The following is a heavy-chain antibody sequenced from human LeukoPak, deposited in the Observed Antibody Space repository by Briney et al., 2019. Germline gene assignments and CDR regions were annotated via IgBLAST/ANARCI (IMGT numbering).Heavy chain of an antibody. CDR3: ARRDVLLWFGELSPYYFDY. CDR2: ISSSSSTI. D-gene: IGHD3-10*01. CDR1: AFTFSSYS. J-gene: IGHJ4*02. V-gene: IGHV3-48*01. Sequence: GGSLRLSCAASAFTFSSYSMNWVRQAPGKGLEWVSYISSSSSTIYYADSVKGRFTISRDNAKNSLYLQMNSLRAEDTAVYYCARRDVLLWFGELSPYYFDYWGQGTLVTVSS.